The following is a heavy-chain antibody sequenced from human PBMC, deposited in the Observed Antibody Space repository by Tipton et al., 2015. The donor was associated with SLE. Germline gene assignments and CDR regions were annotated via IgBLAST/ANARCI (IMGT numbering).Heavy chain of an antibody. D-gene: IGHD4-23*01. V-gene: IGHV4-4*07. Sequence: VKPSETLSLTCTFSGGSMSSFYWSWIRQPAGKGLEWIGRLYSSGRTNYNPSLKSRVTMSVDTSKNQFSLKLSSVTAADTAVYYCARDAVVTPNWFDPWGQGTLVTVSS. CDR2: LYSSGRT. J-gene: IGHJ5*02. CDR1: GGSMSSFY. CDR3: ARDAVVTPNWFDP.